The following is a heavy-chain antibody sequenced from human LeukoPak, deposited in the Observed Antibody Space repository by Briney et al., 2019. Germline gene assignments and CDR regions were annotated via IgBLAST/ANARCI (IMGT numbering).Heavy chain of an antibody. CDR3: ARGSSSQIWLTRGCYFDY. V-gene: IGHV4-31*03. CDR2: IYYSGST. D-gene: IGHD5-18*01. J-gene: IGHJ4*02. Sequence: SETLSLTCTVSGGSISSVGYYWGWIRQPPGKGLEGIGYIYYSGSTYYNPSPKSRVTISVDTSKNQFSLKLSSVTAADTAVYYCARGSSSQIWLTRGCYFDYWGQGTLVTVSS. CDR1: GGSISSVGYY.